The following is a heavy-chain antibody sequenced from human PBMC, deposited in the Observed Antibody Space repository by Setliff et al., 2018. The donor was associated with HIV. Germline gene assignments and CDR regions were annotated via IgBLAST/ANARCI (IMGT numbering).Heavy chain of an antibody. CDR1: GYTFTSYY. J-gene: IGHJ6*03. Sequence: RASVKVSCKASGYTFTSYYMHWVRQAPGQGLEWMGIINPSGGSTSYAQKFQGRVTMTRDTSSSTVYMELSSLRSEDTAVYYCARDGVRGYDSSGYLFSWVRRFHHDYYYYYMDVWGKGTTVTVSS. D-gene: IGHD3-22*01. CDR2: INPSGGST. CDR3: ARDGVRGYDSSGYLFSWVRRFHHDYYYYYMDV. V-gene: IGHV1-46*01.